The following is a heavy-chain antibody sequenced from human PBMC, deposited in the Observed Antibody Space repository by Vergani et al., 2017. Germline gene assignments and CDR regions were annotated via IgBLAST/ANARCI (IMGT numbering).Heavy chain of an antibody. V-gene: IGHV4-61*02. CDR1: GGSISSGSYY. Sequence: QVQLQESGPGLVKPSQTLSLTCTVSGGSISSGSYYWSWIRQPAGKGLEWIGRIYTSGSTNYNPSLKSRVTISVDTSKNQFSLKLSSVTAADTAVYYCARQRRGATASSYYFDYWGQGTLVTDSS. CDR2: IYTSGST. D-gene: IGHD1-26*01. CDR3: ARQRRGATASSYYFDY. J-gene: IGHJ4*02.